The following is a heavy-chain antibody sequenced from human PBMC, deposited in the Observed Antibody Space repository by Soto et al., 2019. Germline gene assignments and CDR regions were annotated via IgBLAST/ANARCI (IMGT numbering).Heavy chain of an antibody. D-gene: IGHD3-10*01. CDR1: GGSISSYY. CDR2: IYYSGST. J-gene: IGHJ6*03. V-gene: IGHV4-59*08. CDR3: ARQGRHSMVRGVTTYYYYYMDV. Sequence: SETLSLTCTVSGGSISSYYWSWIRQPPGKGLEWIGYIYYSGSTNYNPSLKSRVTISVDTSKNQFSLKLSSVTAADTAVYYCARQGRHSMVRGVTTYYYYYMDVWGKGTTVTVSS.